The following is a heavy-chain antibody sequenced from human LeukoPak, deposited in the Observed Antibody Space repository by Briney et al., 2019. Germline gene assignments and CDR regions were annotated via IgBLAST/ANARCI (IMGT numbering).Heavy chain of an antibody. D-gene: IGHD1-26*01. CDR3: ARHSVIVGATKWYFDL. CDR2: INHSGST. CDR1: GESFSDHY. J-gene: IGHJ2*01. Sequence: SETLSLTCAVYGESFSDHYWSWIRQSPGKGLEWIGEINHSGSTNYNPSLKSRVTIDTTKNQFSLKLSFVTAADTAVYYCARHSVIVGATKWYFDLWGRGTLVTVSS. V-gene: IGHV4-34*01.